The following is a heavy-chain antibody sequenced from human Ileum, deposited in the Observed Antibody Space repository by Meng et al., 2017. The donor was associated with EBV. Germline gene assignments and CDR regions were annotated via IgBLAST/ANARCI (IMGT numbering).Heavy chain of an antibody. CDR3: ARVRVIPAAIGFDY. Sequence: LRQESGPGLVKPSGTLSLTCAGSGGSISSSDWWSWVRQPPGKGLEWIGEIYRGGGTNYNASLKSRVTISVDTSKNHFSLKLNSVTAADTAVYYCARVRVIPAAIGFDYWGQGTLVTVSS. CDR1: GGSISSSDW. V-gene: IGHV4-4*02. J-gene: IGHJ4*02. CDR2: IYRGGGT. D-gene: IGHD2-2*02.